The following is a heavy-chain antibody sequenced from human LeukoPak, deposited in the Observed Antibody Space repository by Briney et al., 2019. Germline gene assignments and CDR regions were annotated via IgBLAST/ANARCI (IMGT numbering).Heavy chain of an antibody. V-gene: IGHV4-34*01. D-gene: IGHD2/OR15-2a*01. CDR1: GGSFSSYY. Sequence: PSETLSLTCAVYGGSFSSYYWSWIRQPPGKGLEWIGEINHSGSTNYNPSLKSRVTISIDTSKNQFSLKLSSVTPEDTAVYYCAREYGHSMFDGFDIWGQGTLVTVSS. J-gene: IGHJ3*02. CDR2: INHSGST. CDR3: AREYGHSMFDGFDI.